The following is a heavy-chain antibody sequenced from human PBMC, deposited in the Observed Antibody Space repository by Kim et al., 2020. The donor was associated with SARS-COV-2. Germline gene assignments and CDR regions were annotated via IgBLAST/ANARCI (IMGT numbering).Heavy chain of an antibody. CDR2: ISAYNGNT. D-gene: IGHD3-16*02. CDR1: GYTFTSYG. V-gene: IGHV1-18*04. J-gene: IGHJ6*02. Sequence: ASVKVSCKASGYTFTSYGISWVRQAPGQGLEWMGWISAYNGNTNYAQKLQGRVTMTTDTSTSTAYMELRSLRSDDTAVYYCAREVRGQYDYVWGSYLPYYYYGMDVWGQGTTVTVSS. CDR3: AREVRGQYDYVWGSYLPYYYYGMDV.